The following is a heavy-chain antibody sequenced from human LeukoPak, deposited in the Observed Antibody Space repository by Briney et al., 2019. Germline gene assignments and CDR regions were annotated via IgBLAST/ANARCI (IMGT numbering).Heavy chain of an antibody. Sequence: GESLKISCKGSGSIFTNYWIGWVRQMPGKVLEWMGIINPPDSEVVYRPSFQGQVTMSVDQSLTTAYLQWGSLKASDTGIYYCARRVLGGYVWFDYWGPGTLVTVSS. V-gene: IGHV5-51*01. CDR1: GSIFTNYW. J-gene: IGHJ4*02. CDR2: INPPDSEV. D-gene: IGHD3-16*01. CDR3: ARRVLGGYVWFDY.